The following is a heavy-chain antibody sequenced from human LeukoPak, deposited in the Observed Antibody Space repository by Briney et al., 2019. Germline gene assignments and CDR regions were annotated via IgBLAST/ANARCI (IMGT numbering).Heavy chain of an antibody. J-gene: IGHJ4*02. D-gene: IGHD1-26*01. CDR3: ARRPSLGVFDY. Sequence: SETLSLTCTVSGDSISSGDYRWSWIRQHPGKGLEWIGYIHYSGSTYYNPSLQTRVTISVDTSKNQFSLKLSSVTAADTAVYYCARRPSLGVFDYWGQGTLVTVSS. CDR1: GDSISSGDYR. V-gene: IGHV4-31*03. CDR2: IHYSGST.